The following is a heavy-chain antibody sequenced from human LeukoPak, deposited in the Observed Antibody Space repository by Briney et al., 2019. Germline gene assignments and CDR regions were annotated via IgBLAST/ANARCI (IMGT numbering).Heavy chain of an antibody. V-gene: IGHV1-24*01. D-gene: IGHD3-16*01. CDR1: GYTLTDLA. CDR3: ATASRGYDYVWGSFYGLDA. CDR2: FDPEAGER. Sequence: GASVKVSCKVSGYTLTDLAMHWVRQAPGQGLEWMGGFDPEAGERIYAQKFQGRVTMTEDTSTDTADMELSSLGSDDTAVYFCATASRGYDYVWGSFYGLDAWGKGTTVTVSS. J-gene: IGHJ6*04.